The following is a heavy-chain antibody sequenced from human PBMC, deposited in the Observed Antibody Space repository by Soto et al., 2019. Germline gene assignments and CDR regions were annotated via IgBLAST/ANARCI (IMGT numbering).Heavy chain of an antibody. Sequence: QVQLQESGPGLVKPSWTLSLTCAVSGRSISSSNGWRWVRKPPGKGLEWIGESYHSGSTKYNPSLKSRVTIAVDKSKNQFSLKLSSVTAADTAVYYCARDVDYSLDPWGQGTLVTVSS. V-gene: IGHV4-4*02. J-gene: IGHJ5*02. CDR3: ARDVDYSLDP. D-gene: IGHD4-4*01. CDR1: GRSISSSNG. CDR2: SYHSGST.